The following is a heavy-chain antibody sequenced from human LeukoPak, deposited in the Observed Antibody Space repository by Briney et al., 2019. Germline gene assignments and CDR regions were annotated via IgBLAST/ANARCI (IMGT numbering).Heavy chain of an antibody. V-gene: IGHV3-30-3*01. CDR1: GFTFSSYA. CDR3: AKDRKGIAAAGTHYYYYYGMDV. CDR2: ISYDGSNK. Sequence: GGSLRLSCAASGFTFSSYAMHWVRQAPGKGLEWVAVISYDGSNKYYADSVKGRFTISRDNSKNTLYLQMNSLRAEDTAVYYCAKDRKGIAAAGTHYYYYYGMDVWGQGTTVTVSS. D-gene: IGHD6-13*01. J-gene: IGHJ6*02.